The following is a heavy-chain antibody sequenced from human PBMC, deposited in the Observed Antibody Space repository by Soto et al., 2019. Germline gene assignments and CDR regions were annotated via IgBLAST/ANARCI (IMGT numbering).Heavy chain of an antibody. CDR3: ARGHPLRYSSSPYYYYGMDV. V-gene: IGHV1-69*01. D-gene: IGHD6-6*01. CDR2: IIPIFRTA. CDR1: GGTFSSYA. J-gene: IGHJ6*02. Sequence: QVQLVQSGAEVKKAGSSVKVSCKASGGTFSSYAISWVRQAPGQGLEWRGGIIPIFRTANYAQKLQGRGTITADESKSTAYMELSSLRSEDTAVYYCARGHPLRYSSSPYYYYGMDVWGQGTTVTVSS.